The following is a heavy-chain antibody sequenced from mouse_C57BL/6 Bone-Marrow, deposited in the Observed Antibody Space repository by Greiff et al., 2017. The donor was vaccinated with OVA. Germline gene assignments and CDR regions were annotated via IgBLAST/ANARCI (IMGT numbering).Heavy chain of an antibody. CDR3: ARERNYYYGSSFYAMDY. V-gene: IGHV1-72*01. J-gene: IGHJ4*01. CDR1: GYTFTSYW. Sequence: QVQLKQPGAELVKPGASVKLSCKASGYTFTSYWMHWVKQRPGRGLEWIGRIDPNSGGTKYNEKFKSKATLTVDKPSSTAYMQLSSLTSEDSAVYYCARERNYYYGSSFYAMDYWGQGTSVTVSS. D-gene: IGHD1-1*01. CDR2: IDPNSGGT.